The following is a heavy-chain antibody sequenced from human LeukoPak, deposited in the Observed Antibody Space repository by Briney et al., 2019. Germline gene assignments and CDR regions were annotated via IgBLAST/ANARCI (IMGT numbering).Heavy chain of an antibody. CDR3: ARESRGGRITIFGVVPDYFDY. CDR1: GGSISSYY. D-gene: IGHD3-3*01. V-gene: IGHV4-4*07. CDR2: IYTSGST. Sequence: SETLSLTCTVSGGSISSYYWSWIRQPAGKGLEWIGRIYTSGSTNYNPSLKSRVTMSVDTSKNQFSLKLSSVTAADTAVYYCARESRGGRITIFGVVPDYFDYWGQGTLVTASS. J-gene: IGHJ4*02.